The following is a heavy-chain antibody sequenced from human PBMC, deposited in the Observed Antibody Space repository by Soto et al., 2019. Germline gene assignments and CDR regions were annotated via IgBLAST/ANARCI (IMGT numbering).Heavy chain of an antibody. D-gene: IGHD2-15*01. J-gene: IGHJ4*02. V-gene: IGHV1-8*01. CDR1: GYTFTSYD. Sequence: ASVKVSCKASGYTFTSYDINWVRQATGQGLEWMGWMNPNSGNTGYAQKFQGRVTMTRNTSISTAYMELSSLRSEDTAVYYCARARYCSGGSCYSNDYWGQGTLVTVSS. CDR3: ARARYCSGGSCYSNDY. CDR2: MNPNSGNT.